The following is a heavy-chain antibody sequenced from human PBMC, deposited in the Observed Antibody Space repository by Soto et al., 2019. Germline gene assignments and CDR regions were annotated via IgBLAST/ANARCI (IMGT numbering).Heavy chain of an antibody. CDR3: ASHVAYYYGMDV. CDR2: IIPIFGTA. CDR1: GGTFSSYA. V-gene: IGHV1-69*13. Sequence: SVKVSCKASGGTFSSYAISWVRQAPGQGLEWMGGIIPIFGTANHAQKFQGRVTITADESTSTAYMELSSLRSEDTAVYYCASHVAYYYGMDVWGQGTTVTVSS. J-gene: IGHJ6*02.